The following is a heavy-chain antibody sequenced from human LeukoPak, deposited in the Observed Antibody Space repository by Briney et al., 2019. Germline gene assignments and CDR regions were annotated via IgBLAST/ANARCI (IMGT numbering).Heavy chain of an antibody. CDR1: GFSLCGNH. Sequence: PGGSPRLSCAASGFSLCGNHMSWVRQAPGEGLEWVSIISRGGSTYYSASVKAKSTISRDTSKNTLYLQINSLRDEDRAVYYCARDLAYWGQGTLVTVSS. CDR3: ARDLAY. CDR2: ISRGGST. V-gene: IGHV3-53*01. J-gene: IGHJ4*02.